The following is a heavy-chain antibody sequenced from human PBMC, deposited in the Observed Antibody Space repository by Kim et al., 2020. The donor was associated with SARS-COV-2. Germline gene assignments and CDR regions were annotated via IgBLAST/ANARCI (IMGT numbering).Heavy chain of an antibody. D-gene: IGHD2-15*01. CDR2: IYHSGST. CDR3: ARRGGSFSGGNSGGAFDI. V-gene: IGHV4-38-2*02. J-gene: IGHJ3*02. Sequence: SETLSLTCTVSGYSISSGYYWGWIRQPPGKGLEWIGSIYHSGSTYYNPSLKSRVTISVDTSKNQFSLKLSSVTAADTAVYYCARRGGSFSGGNSGGAFDIWGQGTMVTVSS. CDR1: GYSISSGYY.